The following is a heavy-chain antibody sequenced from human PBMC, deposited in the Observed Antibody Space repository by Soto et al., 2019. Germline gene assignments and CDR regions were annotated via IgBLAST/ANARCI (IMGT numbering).Heavy chain of an antibody. CDR2: IIPIIGPA. D-gene: IGHD3-22*01. Sequence: QVQLVQSGAEVKRPGSSVKLSCKASGGTFTYYGISWVRQAPGQGLEWMGGIIPIIGPATYAQTFQGRVTITADQATSTAYMELSSLGSEDTALYYCARDLGTTIAGPPRRETYGGLDPWGQGTLVTVSS. V-gene: IGHV1-69*01. J-gene: IGHJ5*02. CDR3: ARDLGTTIAGPPRRETYGGLDP. CDR1: GGTFTYYG.